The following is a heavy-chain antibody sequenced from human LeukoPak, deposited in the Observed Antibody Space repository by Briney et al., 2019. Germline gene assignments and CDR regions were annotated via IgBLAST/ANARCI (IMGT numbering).Heavy chain of an antibody. CDR2: ISYDGSNK. V-gene: IGHV3-30*18. CDR1: GFTFSSYG. CDR3: ANLDY. J-gene: IGHJ4*02. Sequence: GRSLRLSCAASGFTFSSYGMHWVRQAPGKGLEWVAVISYDGSNKYYADSVKGRFTISRDNSKNTLYLQMNSLRAEDTAVYYCANLDYWGQGTPVTVSS.